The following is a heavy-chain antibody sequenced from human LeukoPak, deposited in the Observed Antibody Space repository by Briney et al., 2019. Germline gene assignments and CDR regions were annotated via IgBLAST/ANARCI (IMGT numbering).Heavy chain of an antibody. CDR1: GFTFSGSA. J-gene: IGHJ4*02. CDR2: IRSKANSYAT. D-gene: IGHD3-22*01. V-gene: IGHV3-73*01. Sequence: GGSLRLSCAASGFTFSGSAMHWVRQASGKGLEWVGRIRSKANSYATAYAASVKGRFTISRDDSKNTAYLQMNSLKTEDTAVYYCAVVTEFDYWGQGTLVTVSS. CDR3: AVVTEFDY.